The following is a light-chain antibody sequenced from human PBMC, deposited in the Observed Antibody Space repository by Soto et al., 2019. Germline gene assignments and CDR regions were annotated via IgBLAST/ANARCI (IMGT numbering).Light chain of an antibody. CDR2: EGS. V-gene: IGLV2-23*01. J-gene: IGLJ1*01. CDR1: SSDLGSYHL. CDR3: CSYAGTSTYV. Sequence: QSALTQPASVSGSPGQSITISCTGTSSDLGSYHLVSWYQQHPGKAPKLMIYEGSKRPSGVSNRFSASKSGNTASLTISGLLPEDEADYYCCSYAGTSTYVFGTGTKLTVL.